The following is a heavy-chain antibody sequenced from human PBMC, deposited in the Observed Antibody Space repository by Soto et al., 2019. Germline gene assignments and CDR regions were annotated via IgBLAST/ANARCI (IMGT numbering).Heavy chain of an antibody. V-gene: IGHV3-33*01. CDR1: GFTFSSCG. Sequence: QVQRVESGGGVDQRGRSLRLSCAPSGFTFSSCGMHWVRQAPGTGLEWVAGIWYDGSNKYYADSVKGRFTISRDNSENTLYLQMNSVRAEDTAVYYCARDRRNFRYGSSGMDVWGQGTTVTVSS. J-gene: IGHJ6*02. CDR2: IWYDGSNK. CDR3: ARDRRNFRYGSSGMDV. D-gene: IGHD3-10*01.